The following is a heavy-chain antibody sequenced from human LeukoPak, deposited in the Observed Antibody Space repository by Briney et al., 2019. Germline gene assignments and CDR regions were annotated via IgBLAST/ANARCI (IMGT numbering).Heavy chain of an antibody. J-gene: IGHJ3*02. CDR1: GFTFSDYA. CDR3: ARVVKKYCSSTSCPSGRGIDAFDI. V-gene: IGHV3-23*01. D-gene: IGHD2-2*01. Sequence: GGSLRLSCVASGFTFSDYAMSWVRQAPGKGLEWVSGISDSGGSTYYADSVKGRCTISRDNSKNTVSLQMNNLRAEDTAVYFCARVVKKYCSSTSCPSGRGIDAFDIWGQGTMVTVSS. CDR2: ISDSGGST.